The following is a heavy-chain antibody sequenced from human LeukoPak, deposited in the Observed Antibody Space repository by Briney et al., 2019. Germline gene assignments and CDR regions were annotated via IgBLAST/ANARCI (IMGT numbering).Heavy chain of an antibody. CDR1: GFTFSSYS. CDR2: ISSSSSYI. J-gene: IGHJ6*03. V-gene: IGHV3-21*01. CDR3: ARRVWGTVTTAGSGYYYYYYMDV. Sequence: PGGSLRLSCAASGFTFSSYSMNWVRQAPGKGLEWVSSISSSSSYIYYADSVKGRFTISRDNAKNSLYLQMNSLRAVDTAVYYCARRVWGTVTTAGSGYYYYYYMDVWGKGTTVTVSS. D-gene: IGHD4-17*01.